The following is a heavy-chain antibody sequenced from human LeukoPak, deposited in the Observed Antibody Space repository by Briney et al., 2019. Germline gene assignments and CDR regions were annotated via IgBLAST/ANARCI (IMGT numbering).Heavy chain of an antibody. CDR3: ARGGQQLFD. CDR1: GGSISSYY. CDR2: ISSSSSYI. J-gene: IGHJ4*02. V-gene: IGHV3-21*01. Sequence: ETLSLTCTVSGGSISSYYWNWVRQAPGKGLEWVSSISSSSSYIYYADSVKGRFTISRDNAKNSLYLQMNSLRAEDTAVYYCARGGQQLFDWGQGTLVTVSS. D-gene: IGHD6-13*01.